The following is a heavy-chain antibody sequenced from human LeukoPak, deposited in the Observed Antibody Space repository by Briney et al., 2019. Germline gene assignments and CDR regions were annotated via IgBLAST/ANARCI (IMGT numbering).Heavy chain of an antibody. Sequence: SQTLSLTCAISGDSVSSNSAAWNWTRQSPSRGFEWLGRTYYRSKWFNDYAVSVKSRITINPDTSKNGFSLQLNSVTPEDTAVYYCARAIRSSNWYPVDSWGQGTLVTVSS. CDR3: ARAIRSSNWYPVDS. CDR1: GDSVSSNSAA. J-gene: IGHJ4*02. D-gene: IGHD6-13*01. CDR2: TYYRSKWFN. V-gene: IGHV6-1*01.